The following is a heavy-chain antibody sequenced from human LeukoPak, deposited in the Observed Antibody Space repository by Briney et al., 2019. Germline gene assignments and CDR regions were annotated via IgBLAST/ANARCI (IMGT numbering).Heavy chain of an antibody. J-gene: IGHJ3*02. Sequence: ASVTVSCMASGYTFTSYYMHWVRPPPGQGREWMGIINPSGGRTSYAQKLQGRVTITRDTSTSTVYKELSSLRSEDTAVYYCARDPVMTTVTTTGALPDAFDIWGQGTMVTVSS. D-gene: IGHD4-17*01. V-gene: IGHV1-46*01. CDR1: GYTFTSYY. CDR3: ARDPVMTTVTTTGALPDAFDI. CDR2: INPSGGRT.